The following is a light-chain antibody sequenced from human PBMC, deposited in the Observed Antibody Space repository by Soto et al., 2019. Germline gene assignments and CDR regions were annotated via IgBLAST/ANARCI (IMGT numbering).Light chain of an antibody. J-gene: IGLJ2*01. CDR3: SSYTIRSTE. Sequence: QSALTQPASVSGSPGQSITISCTGTSSDVGGYNYVSWYQQHPGKAPKLMIYDVSNRPSGVSNRFSGSKSGNTASLTISGLQAEDEADYYCSSYTIRSTEFGGGTKATVL. V-gene: IGLV2-14*01. CDR1: SSDVGGYNY. CDR2: DVS.